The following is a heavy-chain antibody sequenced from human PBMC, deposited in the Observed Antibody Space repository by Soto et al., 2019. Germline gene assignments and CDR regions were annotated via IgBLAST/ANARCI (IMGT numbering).Heavy chain of an antibody. D-gene: IGHD3-9*01. CDR2: ISSSSSYI. Sequence: PGGSLRLSCAASGFTFSSYSMNWVRQAPGKGLEWVSSISSSSSYIYYADSVKGRFTISRDNAKNSLYLQMNSLRAEDTAVYYCARGDVLRYFDWLLLGYANDYWGQGTLVTVSS. CDR3: ARGDVLRYFDWLLLGYANDY. J-gene: IGHJ4*02. V-gene: IGHV3-21*01. CDR1: GFTFSSYS.